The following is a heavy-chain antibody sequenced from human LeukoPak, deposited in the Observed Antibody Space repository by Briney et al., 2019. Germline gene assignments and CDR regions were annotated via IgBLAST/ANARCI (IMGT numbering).Heavy chain of an antibody. CDR2: INHSGST. J-gene: IGHJ5*02. Sequence: SETLSLTCAVYGGSFSGYYWSWILQPPGKGLECIGEINHSGSTNYNPSLKSRVTISVDTSKTQFSLKLSSVPAADTAVYYCARGRPLRYFDWLNNWFDPWGQGTLVTVSS. D-gene: IGHD3-9*01. CDR3: ARGRPLRYFDWLNNWFDP. V-gene: IGHV4-34*01. CDR1: GGSFSGYY.